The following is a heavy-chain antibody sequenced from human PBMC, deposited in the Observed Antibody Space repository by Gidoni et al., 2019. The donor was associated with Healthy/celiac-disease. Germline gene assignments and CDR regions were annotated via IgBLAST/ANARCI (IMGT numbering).Heavy chain of an antibody. CDR2: ISSNGGRT. D-gene: IGHD3-10*01. CDR3: ARSNYGGFEFDY. J-gene: IGHJ4*02. CDR1: GFTFSSYA. Sequence: EVQLVEYGGGLVQPGGSLRLSCAAPGFTFSSYAMHWVRQAPGKGLEYVSAISSNGGRTYYANSVKGRFTISRDNSKNTLYLQMGSLRAEDMAVYYCARSNYGGFEFDYWGQGTLVTVSS. V-gene: IGHV3-64*01.